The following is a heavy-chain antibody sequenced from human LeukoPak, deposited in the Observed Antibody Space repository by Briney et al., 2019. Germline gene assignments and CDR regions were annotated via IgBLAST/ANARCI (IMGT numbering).Heavy chain of an antibody. CDR1: GYTFTGYY. Sequence: ASVKVSCKVSGYTFTGYYIHWVRQAPGQGLEWMGWINPNSGGTNFAQKFQGRVTMTRDTSISTAYMELSWLRSDDTAVYYCAREVAVPGVNAFDIWGQGTRVTVSS. D-gene: IGHD6-19*01. J-gene: IGHJ3*02. CDR2: INPNSGGT. CDR3: AREVAVPGVNAFDI. V-gene: IGHV1-2*02.